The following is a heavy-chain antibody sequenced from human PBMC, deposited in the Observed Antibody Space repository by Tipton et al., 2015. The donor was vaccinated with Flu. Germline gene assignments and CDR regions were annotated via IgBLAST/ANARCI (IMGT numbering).Heavy chain of an antibody. J-gene: IGHJ4*02. V-gene: IGHV4-34*01. CDR3: ARGSYYYGSGTYFDY. CDR2: INHSGST. Sequence: TLSLTCAVYDGSFSGYYWNWIRQPPEKGLEWIGEINHSGSTNYNPSLKSRVTISVDTSKNQFSLRLSSVTAADSAVYFCARGSYYYGSGTYFDYWGQGTLVTVSS. D-gene: IGHD3-10*01. CDR1: DGSFSGYY.